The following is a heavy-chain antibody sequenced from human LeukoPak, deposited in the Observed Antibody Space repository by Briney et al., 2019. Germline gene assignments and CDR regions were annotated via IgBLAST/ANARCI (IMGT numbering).Heavy chain of an antibody. CDR2: INHSGST. CDR3: ARGRYSSSSAGLKYFDY. J-gene: IGHJ4*02. V-gene: IGHV4-34*01. D-gene: IGHD6-13*01. CDR1: GGSFRGYY. Sequence: SETLSLTCAVYGGSFRGYYWSWIRQPPGKGLEWIGEINHSGSTNYNPSLKSRVTISVDTSKNQFSLKLSSVTAADTAVYYCARGRYSSSSAGLKYFDYWGQGTLVTVSS.